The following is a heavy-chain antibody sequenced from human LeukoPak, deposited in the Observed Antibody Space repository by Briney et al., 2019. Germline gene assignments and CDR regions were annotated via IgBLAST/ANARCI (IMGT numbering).Heavy chain of an antibody. V-gene: IGHV1-8*02. CDR2: MNPNSGNT. CDR1: GYTFTGYY. D-gene: IGHD3-3*01. J-gene: IGHJ3*02. CDR3: ARGGYYGDAFDI. Sequence: ASVKVSCKASGYTFTGYYMHWVRQAPGQGLEWMGWMNPNSGNTGYAQKFQGRVTMTRNTSISTAYMELSSLRSEDTAVYYCARGGYYGDAFDIWGQGTMVTVSS.